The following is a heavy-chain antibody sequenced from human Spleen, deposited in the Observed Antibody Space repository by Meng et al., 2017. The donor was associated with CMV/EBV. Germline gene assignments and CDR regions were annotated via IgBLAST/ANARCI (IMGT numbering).Heavy chain of an antibody. CDR2: VRSGDGDM. V-gene: IGHV3-20*03. CDR1: FTLEASG. J-gene: IGHJ4*02. Sequence: FTLEASGMSWVRGAPGRGLEWDSGVRSGDGDMGYAGSVKGQFTISRDNTKNSLYLQMNSLRTEDTALYYCAKGLKGYCSDASCYLDYWGQGTLVTVSS. CDR3: AKGLKGYCSDASCYLDY. D-gene: IGHD2-15*01.